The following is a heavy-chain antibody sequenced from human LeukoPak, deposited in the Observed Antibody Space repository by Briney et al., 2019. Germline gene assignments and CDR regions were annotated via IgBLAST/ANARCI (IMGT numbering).Heavy chain of an antibody. Sequence: GRSLRLSCAASGFTFDDYAMHWVRQAPGKGLEWVSSISSSSSYIYYADSVKGRFTISRDNAKNSLYLQMNSLRAEDTAVYYCARDSVAVTSAFDIWGQGTMVTVSS. V-gene: IGHV3-21*01. J-gene: IGHJ3*02. D-gene: IGHD2-15*01. CDR3: ARDSVAVTSAFDI. CDR2: ISSSSSYI. CDR1: GFTFDDYA.